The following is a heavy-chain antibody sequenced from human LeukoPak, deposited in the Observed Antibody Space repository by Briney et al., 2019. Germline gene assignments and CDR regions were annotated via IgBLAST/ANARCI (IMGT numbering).Heavy chain of an antibody. CDR1: GGSISSSSYY. Sequence: PSETLSLTCTVSGGSISSSSYYWGWIRQPAGKGLEWIGSIYYSGSTYYNPSLKSRVTISVDTSKNQFSLKLSSVTAADTAVYYCARAAYSGSYHSDYWGQGTLVTVSS. CDR2: IYYSGST. J-gene: IGHJ4*02. CDR3: ARAAYSGSYHSDY. D-gene: IGHD1-26*01. V-gene: IGHV4-39*07.